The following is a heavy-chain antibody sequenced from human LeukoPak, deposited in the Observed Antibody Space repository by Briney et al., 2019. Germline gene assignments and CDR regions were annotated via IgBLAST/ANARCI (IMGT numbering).Heavy chain of an antibody. Sequence: NPGGSLRLSCAASGFTFSSYSMNWVRQAPGKGLEWVSSISSSSSCIYYAGSVKGRFTISRDNAKNSLYLQMNSLRAEDTAVYYCARELEYCSSTSCSNWGPGTLVTVSS. CDR2: ISSSSSCI. J-gene: IGHJ4*02. V-gene: IGHV3-21*01. CDR1: GFTFSSYS. D-gene: IGHD2-2*01. CDR3: ARELEYCSSTSCSN.